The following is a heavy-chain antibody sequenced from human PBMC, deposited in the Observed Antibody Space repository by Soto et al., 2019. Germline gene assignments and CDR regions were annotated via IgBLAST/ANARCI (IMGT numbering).Heavy chain of an antibody. CDR2: IWYDGSDK. J-gene: IGHJ5*02. CDR3: ERDHSTHNWFDP. D-gene: IGHD2-15*01. Sequence: QVQLVESGGGVVQPGRSLRLSCAASGFTFSSYGMHWVRQAPGKGPEWVAVIWYDGSDKYYIDSVKGRFTISRDNSKNPRYLQMNSLRADDTAVYYCERDHSTHNWFDPWGQGTLVTVSS. V-gene: IGHV3-33*01. CDR1: GFTFSSYG.